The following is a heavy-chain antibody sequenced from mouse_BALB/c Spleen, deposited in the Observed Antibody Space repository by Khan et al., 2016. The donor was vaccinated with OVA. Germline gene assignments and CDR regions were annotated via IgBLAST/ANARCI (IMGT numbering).Heavy chain of an antibody. Sequence: VQLKQSGTELVKPGASVKLSCTGSGFNIKDTYIQWVKQRPEQGLEWIGRIDPGHGKTIYDPKFQGKATITADTSSNTAYLHRSSLTSEDTVVYYCAYSLLLDAMDYWGQGTSVTVSS. CDR1: GFNIKDTY. CDR2: IDPGHGKT. V-gene: IGHV14-3*02. J-gene: IGHJ4*01. CDR3: AYSLLLDAMDY. D-gene: IGHD1-2*01.